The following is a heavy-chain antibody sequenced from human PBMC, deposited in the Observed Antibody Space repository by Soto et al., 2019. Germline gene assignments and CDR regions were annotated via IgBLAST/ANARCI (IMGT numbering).Heavy chain of an antibody. V-gene: IGHV4-4*02. CDR3: ARGERQQQRDY. D-gene: IGHD6-25*01. CDR1: GDSIRSENW. CDR2: VHHSGNS. J-gene: IGHJ4*02. Sequence: SDTLYLTCAVSGDSIRSENWWSVVCQPAGKGLEWIGEVHHSGNSNYNPSLKSRVIISVDKPKNQFSLNLSSVTDADTAVYYCARGERQQQRDYWGQGTLVTVSS.